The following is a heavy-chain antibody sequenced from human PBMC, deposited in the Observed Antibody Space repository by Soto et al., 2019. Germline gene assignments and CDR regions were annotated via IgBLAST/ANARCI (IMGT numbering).Heavy chain of an antibody. V-gene: IGHV3-74*01. CDR3: ARGPGSGYGGYYYGMEV. CDR1: GFTFSSYW. J-gene: IGHJ6*04. CDR2: INSDGSST. Sequence: WGSLRLSCAASGFTFSSYWMHWVRQAPGKGLVWVSRINSDGSSTSYADSVKGRFTISRDNAKNTLYLQMNSLRAEDTAVYYCARGPGSGYGGYYYGMEVWGNGNTVNVSA. D-gene: IGHD6-25*01.